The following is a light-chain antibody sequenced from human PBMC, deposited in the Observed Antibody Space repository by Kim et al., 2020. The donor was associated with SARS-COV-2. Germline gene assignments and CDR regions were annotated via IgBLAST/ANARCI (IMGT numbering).Light chain of an antibody. Sequence: ASVGDTFTLACRSSQSIGPWLTWYQQKPGKAPKLLISGASDLETGVPSRFSGSGSGTDFTLSISSLQPKDFATYYCQQGTTFPWSFGPGTKVDIK. CDR3: QQGTTFPWS. CDR2: GAS. J-gene: IGKJ1*01. V-gene: IGKV1-12*01. CDR1: QSIGPW.